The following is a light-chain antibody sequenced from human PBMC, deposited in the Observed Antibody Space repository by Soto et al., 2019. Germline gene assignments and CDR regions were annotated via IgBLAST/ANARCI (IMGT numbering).Light chain of an antibody. Sequence: QTVVTQEPSLTVSPGGTVTLTCGSSTGTVTGGHYPYWLQQRPGQAPRTLIYDTNNKLSWTPARFSGSLLGGKAALTLSGAQPEDEAEYYCLLYFDGTRVFGAGTKLTVL. J-gene: IGLJ2*01. CDR3: LLYFDGTRV. CDR1: TGTVTGGHY. V-gene: IGLV7-46*01. CDR2: DTN.